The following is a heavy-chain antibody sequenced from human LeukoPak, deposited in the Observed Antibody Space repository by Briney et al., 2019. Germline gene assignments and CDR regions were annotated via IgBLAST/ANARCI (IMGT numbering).Heavy chain of an antibody. CDR3: ARTYYPTRFAYDY. D-gene: IGHD3-16*01. Sequence: PSETLSLTCAVYGGSFSGYYWSWIRQPPGKGLEWIGEINHSGSTNYNPSLKSRVTISVDTSKNQFSLKLSSVTAADTAVYYCARTYYPTRFAYDYWGQGTLVTVSS. CDR1: GGSFSGYY. J-gene: IGHJ4*02. CDR2: INHSGST. V-gene: IGHV4-34*01.